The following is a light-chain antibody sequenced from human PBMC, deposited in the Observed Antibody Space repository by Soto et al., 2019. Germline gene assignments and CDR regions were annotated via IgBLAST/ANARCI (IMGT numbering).Light chain of an antibody. Sequence: DIQMTRSPSSLSASVGDRVNITCRASQGISNYLAWYQQKPGKVPTLLIYAASTLQAGVPSRFSGSGSGTDFTLTISSLQPEDVATYYCQKYNSAPPLTFGGGTKVEIK. CDR3: QKYNSAPPLT. CDR2: AAS. J-gene: IGKJ4*01. CDR1: QGISNY. V-gene: IGKV1-27*01.